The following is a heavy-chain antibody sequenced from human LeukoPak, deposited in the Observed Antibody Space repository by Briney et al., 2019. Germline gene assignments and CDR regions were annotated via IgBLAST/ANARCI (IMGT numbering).Heavy chain of an antibody. CDR2: ISSSGSTI. D-gene: IGHD2-15*01. CDR1: GFTFSSYG. V-gene: IGHV3-48*04. J-gene: IGHJ5*02. CDR3: AKGGWHNWFDP. Sequence: GGSLRLSCAASGFTFSSYGMHWVRQAPGKGLEWVSYISSSGSTIYYADSVKGRFTISRDNAKNSLYLQMNSLRAEDTAVYHCAKGGWHNWFDPWGQGSLVAVSS.